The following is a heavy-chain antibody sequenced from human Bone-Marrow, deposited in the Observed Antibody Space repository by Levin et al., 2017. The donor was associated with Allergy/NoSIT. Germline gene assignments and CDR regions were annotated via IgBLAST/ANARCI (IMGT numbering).Heavy chain of an antibody. Sequence: ASVKVSCKASGYTFTGYYMHWVRQAPGQGLEWMGRINPNSGGTNYAQKFQGRVTMTRDTSISTAYMELSRLRSDDTAVYYCARVPRTTVTTPWLFDYWGQGTLVTVSS. CDR1: GYTFTGYY. V-gene: IGHV1-2*06. D-gene: IGHD4-17*01. J-gene: IGHJ4*02. CDR2: INPNSGGT. CDR3: ARVPRTTVTTPWLFDY.